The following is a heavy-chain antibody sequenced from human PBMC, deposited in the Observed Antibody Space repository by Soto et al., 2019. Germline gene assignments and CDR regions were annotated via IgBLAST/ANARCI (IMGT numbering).Heavy chain of an antibody. V-gene: IGHV3-30*03. J-gene: IGHJ6*02. CDR3: ARNPPMTRGNGMDV. D-gene: IGHD3-10*01. Sequence: QVQLVESGGGVVQPGKSVRLSCAASGFTFSLYGIHWVRQAPGKGLEWVAFITYEGSHQDYVDSVKGRFTLSRDNAKNSLYLQMNSLRAEDTAVYYCARNPPMTRGNGMDVWGQGTTVTVSS. CDR1: GFTFSLYG. CDR2: ITYEGSHQ.